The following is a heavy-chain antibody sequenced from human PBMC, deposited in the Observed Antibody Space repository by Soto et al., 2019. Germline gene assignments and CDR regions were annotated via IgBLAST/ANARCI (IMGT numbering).Heavy chain of an antibody. V-gene: IGHV1-2*02. J-gene: IGHJ6*02. Sequence: ASVKVSCKASGYTFTGYYMHWLRQAPGQGREWMGWINPNSGGTNYAQKFQGRVTMTRDTSISTAYMELSRLRTDDTAVYYCAKVEVFGLSGWFSGGYYYYGMDVWGQGTTVTVSS. CDR1: GYTFTGYY. D-gene: IGHD6-19*01. CDR3: AKVEVFGLSGWFSGGYYYYGMDV. CDR2: INPNSGGT.